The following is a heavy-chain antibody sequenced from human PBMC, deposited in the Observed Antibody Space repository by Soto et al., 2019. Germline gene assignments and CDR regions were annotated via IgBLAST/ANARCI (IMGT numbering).Heavy chain of an antibody. D-gene: IGHD3-16*01. CDR2: IYSGGST. CDR3: ARAGLLRNGMDV. CDR1: GFTVSSNY. J-gene: IGHJ6*02. Sequence: LRLSCAASGFTVSSNYMSWVRQAPGKGLEWVSVIYSGGSTYYADSVKGRFTISRDNSKNTLYLQMNSLRAEDTAVYYCARAGLLRNGMDVWGQGTTVTVSS. V-gene: IGHV3-53*01.